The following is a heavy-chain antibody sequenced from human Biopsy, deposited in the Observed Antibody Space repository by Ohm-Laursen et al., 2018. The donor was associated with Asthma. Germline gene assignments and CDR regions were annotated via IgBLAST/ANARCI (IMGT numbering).Heavy chain of an antibody. CDR1: GFSLSSSGAN. D-gene: IGHD1-14*01. V-gene: IGHV2-70*04. CDR3: TRHNDY. Sequence: TQTLTLTCSFSGFSLSSSGANVNWIRQPPGKALEWLARIDLEEGKFYSTSLRTRLTISKGPSEDQVVLTMTNMGPVDTATYYCTRHNDYWGPGILVTVSS. CDR2: IDLEEGK. J-gene: IGHJ4*02.